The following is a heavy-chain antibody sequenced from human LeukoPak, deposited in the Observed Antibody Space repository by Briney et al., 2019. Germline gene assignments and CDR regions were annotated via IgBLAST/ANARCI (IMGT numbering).Heavy chain of an antibody. D-gene: IGHD5-12*01. CDR3: EIYTGYDSF. V-gene: IGHV1-8*01. Sequence: ASVTVSCKTSGYTFTSYDINWVRQATGQGLEWMGWMSPDSGYTGYAQTFQGRVTLTRNTSVSTAFMELSGLRSEDTAVYYCEIYTGYDSFWGQGTLVTVSS. CDR2: MSPDSGYT. CDR1: GYTFTSYD. J-gene: IGHJ4*02.